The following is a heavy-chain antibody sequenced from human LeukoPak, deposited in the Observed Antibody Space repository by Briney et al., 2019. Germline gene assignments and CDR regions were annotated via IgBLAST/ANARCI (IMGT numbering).Heavy chain of an antibody. V-gene: IGHV3-9*01. Sequence: GGSLRLSCAASGFTFSSYAMNWVRQAPGKGLEWVSGISWNSGSIGYADSVKGRFTISRDNAKNCLYLQMNSLRAEDTALYYCAKDIRASPGIAAAAFSLWGQGTLVTVSS. D-gene: IGHD6-13*01. CDR2: ISWNSGSI. CDR1: GFTFSSYA. J-gene: IGHJ4*02. CDR3: AKDIRASPGIAAAAFSL.